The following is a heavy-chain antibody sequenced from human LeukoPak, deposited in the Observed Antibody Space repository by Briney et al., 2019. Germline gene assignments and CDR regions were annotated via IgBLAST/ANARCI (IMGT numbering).Heavy chain of an antibody. J-gene: IGHJ5*02. CDR2: IYYSGST. D-gene: IGHD6-25*01. V-gene: IGHV4-59*08. CDR1: GGSISSYY. Sequence: SETLSLTCTVSGGSISSYYWSWIRQPPGKGLEWIGYIYYSGSTNYNPSLKSRVTISVDTSKNQFSLNLRSVTATDTAVYYCARQGRQNWFDPWGQGTLVTVSS. CDR3: ARQGRQNWFDP.